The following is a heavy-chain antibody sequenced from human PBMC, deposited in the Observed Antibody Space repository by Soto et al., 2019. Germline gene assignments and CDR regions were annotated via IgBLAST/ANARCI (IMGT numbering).Heavy chain of an antibody. CDR1: GGSFSGYY. CDR2: INHSGST. D-gene: IGHD2-8*02. CDR3: ARDKITGLFDY. J-gene: IGHJ4*02. Sequence: QVQLQQWGAGLLKPSETLSLTCAVYGGSFSGYYWPWIRQPPGTGLEWIGEINHSGSTNYNPSLKSRVTISVDTPKNQFSLKLTSVTAADTAVYYFARDKITGLFDYWGQGTLVTVSS. V-gene: IGHV4-34*01.